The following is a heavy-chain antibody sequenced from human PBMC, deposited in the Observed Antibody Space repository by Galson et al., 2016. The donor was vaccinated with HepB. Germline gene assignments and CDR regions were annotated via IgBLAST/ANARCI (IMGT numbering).Heavy chain of an antibody. D-gene: IGHD4-11*01. Sequence: DSVKSRFTISRDNAKKSLYLQMNSLRAEDTAVYYCARDVQFRFDYWGQGTLVTVSS. J-gene: IGHJ4*02. V-gene: IGHV3-7*03. CDR3: ARDVQFRFDY.